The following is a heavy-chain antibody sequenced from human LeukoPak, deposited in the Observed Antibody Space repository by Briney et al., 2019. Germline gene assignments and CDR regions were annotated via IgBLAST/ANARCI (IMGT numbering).Heavy chain of an antibody. J-gene: IGHJ4*02. CDR1: VFSLSTSGMC. CDR3: ARITAVAGIAVDY. D-gene: IGHD6-19*01. Sequence: ESGPALVKPTQTLTLTCAFSVFSLSTSGMCVTWIRQPPGKALEWLARIDWDDDKYYSTSLKTRLTISKDTSKNQVVLTMTNMDPVDTATYYCARITAVAGIAVDYWGQGTLVAVSS. CDR2: IDWDDDK. V-gene: IGHV2-70*11.